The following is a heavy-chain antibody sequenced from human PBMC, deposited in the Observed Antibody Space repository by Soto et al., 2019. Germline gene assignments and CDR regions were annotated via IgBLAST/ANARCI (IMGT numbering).Heavy chain of an antibody. CDR3: AKDHLGGAMAVPFFDS. CDR2: ITWNSGNI. J-gene: IGHJ4*01. D-gene: IGHD3-16*01. Sequence: GGSLRLSCAASGFNFDDYAMHWVQQAPGKGLEWVAGITWNSGNIAYADSVKGRFTISRDNAKNSLYLQMNSLRPEDTAFYFCAKDHLGGAMAVPFFDSRGHGALVTVSS. CDR1: GFNFDDYA. V-gene: IGHV3-9*01.